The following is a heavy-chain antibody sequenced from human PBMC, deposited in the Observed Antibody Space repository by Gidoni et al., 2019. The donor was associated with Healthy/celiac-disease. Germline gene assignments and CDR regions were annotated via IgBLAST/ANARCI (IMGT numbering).Heavy chain of an antibody. CDR3: AKDLQYYDFWSGYYERGDNWFDP. V-gene: IGHV3-23*01. J-gene: IGHJ5*02. Sequence: EVQLLESGGGLVQPGGSLRLSCAAYGFTFRRYAMSWVRQAPGQGLEWIAAISGSGGSTYYAASVKGRFTISRDNSKNTLYLQMNSLRAEDTAVYYCAKDLQYYDFWSGYYERGDNWFDPWGQGTLVTVSS. D-gene: IGHD3-3*01. CDR2: ISGSGGST. CDR1: GFTFRRYA.